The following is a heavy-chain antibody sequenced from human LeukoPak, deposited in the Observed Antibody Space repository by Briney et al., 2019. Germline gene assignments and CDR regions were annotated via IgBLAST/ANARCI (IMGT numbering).Heavy chain of an antibody. D-gene: IGHD5-18*01. CDR3: AKDRGYSYGISEY. CDR2: ISGSGGNT. J-gene: IGHJ4*02. CDR1: GFTFSSYA. Sequence: GGSLRLSCAASGFTFSSYAMSWVRQAPGKGLEWGSAISGSGGNTYYADSVKGRFTISRDNSKNTLYLQMNSLRAEDTAVYYCAKDRGYSYGISEYWGQGTLVTVSS. V-gene: IGHV3-23*01.